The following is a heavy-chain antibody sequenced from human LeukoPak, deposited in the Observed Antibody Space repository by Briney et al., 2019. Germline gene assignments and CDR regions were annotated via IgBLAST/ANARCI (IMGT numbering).Heavy chain of an antibody. D-gene: IGHD3-3*01. CDR1: GFTFSSYS. J-gene: IGHJ4*02. V-gene: IGHV3-21*01. CDR3: ARDNRVFGVADY. Sequence: GGSLRLSCAASGFTFSSYSMNWVRQAPGKGLEWVSSISSSSSYIYYADSVKGRFTISRDNAKNSLYLQMNSLRAEDTAVYYCARDNRVFGVADYWGQGTLVTVSS. CDR2: ISSSSSYI.